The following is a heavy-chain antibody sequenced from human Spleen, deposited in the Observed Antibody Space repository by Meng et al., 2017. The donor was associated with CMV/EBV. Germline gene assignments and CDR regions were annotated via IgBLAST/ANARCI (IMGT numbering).Heavy chain of an antibody. CDR1: GFTFSSYS. V-gene: IGHV3-15*01. CDR2: INPNAEGGTT. Sequence: GESLKISCAASGFTFSSYSMSWVRQAPGKGLEWVGRINPNAEGGTTDFAAPVKGRFTISRDDSKNTVYLQMYSLDTEDTAVYFCGTGGHYYGDWGQGTLVTVSS. D-gene: IGHD3-22*01. J-gene: IGHJ4*02. CDR3: GTGGHYYGD.